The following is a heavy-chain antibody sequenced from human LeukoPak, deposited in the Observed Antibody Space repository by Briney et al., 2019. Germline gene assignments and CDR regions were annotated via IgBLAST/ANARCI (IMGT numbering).Heavy chain of an antibody. CDR2: IWYDGTNK. CDR1: GFTFSRYG. Sequence: GGSLRLSCAASGFTFSRYGMHWVRQAPGKGLEWVAVIWYDGTNKYYADSVKGRFTTSRDNSKNTLYLQMNSLRAEDTAVYFCARDPTTRAYYYYMDVWGKGTTVTVSS. D-gene: IGHD1/OR15-1a*01. J-gene: IGHJ6*03. CDR3: ARDPTTRAYYYYMDV. V-gene: IGHV3-33*01.